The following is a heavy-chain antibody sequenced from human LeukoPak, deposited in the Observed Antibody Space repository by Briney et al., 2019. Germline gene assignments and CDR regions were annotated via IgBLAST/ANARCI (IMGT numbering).Heavy chain of an antibody. D-gene: IGHD3-10*01. CDR2: IIPIFGTA. CDR3: ARGITMVRGYYYYYYMDV. CDR1: GCTFSSYP. Sequence: ASVKVSCKASGCTFSSYPISWVRQAPGQGLEWMGWIIPIFGTANYAQKFQGRVTITTDESTSTAYMELSSLRSEDTAVYYCARGITMVRGYYYYYYMDVWGKGTTVTVSS. J-gene: IGHJ6*03. V-gene: IGHV1-69*05.